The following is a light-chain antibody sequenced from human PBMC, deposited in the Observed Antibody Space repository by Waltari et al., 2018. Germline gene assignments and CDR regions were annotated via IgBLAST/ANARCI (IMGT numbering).Light chain of an antibody. CDR2: LNS. CDR1: NIGGRS. V-gene: IGLV3-21*02. J-gene: IGLJ3*02. CDR3: HVWDGKTVM. Sequence: SSVLTQAPSVSVAPGQTATITCGGDNIGGRSVHWYQQRPGRAPVLVAYLNSDRPSGIPDRFSGSKSGNAAPLTISRVEAGDEADYYCHVWDGKTVMFGGGTKLTVL.